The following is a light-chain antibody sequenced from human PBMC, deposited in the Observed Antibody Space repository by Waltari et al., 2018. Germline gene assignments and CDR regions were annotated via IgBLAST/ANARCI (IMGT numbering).Light chain of an antibody. J-gene: IGKJ1*01. CDR3: QHYLRLPVT. Sequence: EIVLTQSPGTLSLSLGERATVSCRTSQSVSRALAWYQQKPGQAPRLLIYGASTRATGIPDRFSRIGSVTDFSLTISRLEPDDFAVYYCQHYLRLPVTFGQGTTVEIK. CDR1: QSVSRA. V-gene: IGKV3-20*01. CDR2: GAS.